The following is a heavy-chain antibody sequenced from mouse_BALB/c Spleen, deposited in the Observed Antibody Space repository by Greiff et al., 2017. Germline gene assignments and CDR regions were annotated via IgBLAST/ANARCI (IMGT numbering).Heavy chain of an antibody. V-gene: IGHV1-80*01. CDR3: TRGGAYYGNPYYFDY. Sequence: QVQLQQSGAELVRPGSSVKISCKASGYAFSSYWMNWVKQRPGQGLEWIGQIYPGDGDTNYNGKFKGKATLTADKSSSTAYMQLSSLTSEDSAVYYCTRGGAYYGNPYYFDYWGQGTTLTVSS. CDR2: IYPGDGDT. J-gene: IGHJ2*01. D-gene: IGHD2-10*01. CDR1: GYAFSSYW.